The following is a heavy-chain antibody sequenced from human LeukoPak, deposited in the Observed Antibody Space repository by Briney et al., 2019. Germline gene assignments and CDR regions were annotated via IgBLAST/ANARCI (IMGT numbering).Heavy chain of an antibody. CDR2: LYPGDSGT. Sequence: PGESPKIPCKGSGYSFINYWNGWVRQMAGKSVEWLGILYPGDSGTRYSPSFQGQVTISADKSISTAYVQWSSLEAWDTAMYYCAGHTSSSWYSGYWGQGTLVTVSS. CDR1: GYSFINYW. D-gene: IGHD6-13*01. J-gene: IGHJ4*02. V-gene: IGHV5-51*01. CDR3: AGHTSSSWYSGY.